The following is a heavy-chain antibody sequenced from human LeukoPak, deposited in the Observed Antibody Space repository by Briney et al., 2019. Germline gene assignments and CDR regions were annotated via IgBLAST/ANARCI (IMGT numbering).Heavy chain of an antibody. CDR2: ISSSSSYI. CDR1: GFTFSSYS. Sequence: KPGGSLLLSCAASGFTFSSYSMNWVRQAPGKGLEWVSSISSSSSYIYYADSVKGRFTISRDNAKNSLYLQMNSLRAEDTAVYYCARDPEAYDYVWGSYRYYDYWGQGTLVTVSS. CDR3: ARDPEAYDYVWGSYRYYDY. D-gene: IGHD3-16*02. V-gene: IGHV3-21*01. J-gene: IGHJ4*02.